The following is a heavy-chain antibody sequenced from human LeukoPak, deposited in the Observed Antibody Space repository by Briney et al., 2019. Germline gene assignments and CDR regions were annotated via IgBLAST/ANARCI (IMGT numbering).Heavy chain of an antibody. Sequence: PSQTLSLTCTVSSGSITSGDYYWSWIRQPPGKGLEWIGYIYYSGSTYYNPSLKSRVTISADTSKDQFSLKLSSVTAADTAVYYCARDSSSSNYYNWFDPWGQGTLVTVSS. J-gene: IGHJ5*02. CDR3: ARDSSSSNYYNWFDP. CDR1: SGSITSGDYY. V-gene: IGHV4-30-4*08. CDR2: IYYSGST. D-gene: IGHD6-6*01.